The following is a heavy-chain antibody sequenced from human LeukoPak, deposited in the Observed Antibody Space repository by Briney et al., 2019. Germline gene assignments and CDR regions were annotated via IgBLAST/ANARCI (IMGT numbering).Heavy chain of an antibody. CDR2: INGDGSSS. Sequence: GGSLRLSCAASGFTFSTYWMHWVRQAPGKGLVWVSRINGDGSSSTYADSVKGRFTISRDNAKNALYLQMNSLRTEDTAVYYCTRNPGMDVWGQGTTVTVSS. CDR3: TRNPGMDV. CDR1: GFTFSTYW. V-gene: IGHV3-74*01. J-gene: IGHJ6*02.